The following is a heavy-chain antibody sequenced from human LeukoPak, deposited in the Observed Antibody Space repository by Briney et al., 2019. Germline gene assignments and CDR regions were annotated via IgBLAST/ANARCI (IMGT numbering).Heavy chain of an antibody. CDR1: GFTFSSYW. Sequence: PGGSLRLSCAASGFTFSSYWMSWVRQAPGKGLEWVANIKQDGSEKYYVDSVKGRFTISRDNAKSSLYLQMNSLRAEDTAVYYCARDNWLLWFGERPVFDYWGQGTLVTVSS. CDR2: IKQDGSEK. J-gene: IGHJ4*02. D-gene: IGHD3-10*01. V-gene: IGHV3-7*01. CDR3: ARDNWLLWFGERPVFDY.